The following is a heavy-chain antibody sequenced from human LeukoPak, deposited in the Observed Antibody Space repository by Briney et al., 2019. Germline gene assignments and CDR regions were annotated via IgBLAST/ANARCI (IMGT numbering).Heavy chain of an antibody. CDR1: GGSFSGYY. CDR3: ARLWSTYCSGGSCPHQPNY. CDR2: INHSGST. J-gene: IGHJ4*02. V-gene: IGHV4-34*01. Sequence: PSETLSLTCAVYGGSFSGYYWSWIRQPPGKGLEWIGEINHSGSTYYNPSLKSRVTISVRTSKNQFSLKLSSVTAADTALYYCARLWSTYCSGGSCPHQPNYWGQGTLVTVSS. D-gene: IGHD2-15*01.